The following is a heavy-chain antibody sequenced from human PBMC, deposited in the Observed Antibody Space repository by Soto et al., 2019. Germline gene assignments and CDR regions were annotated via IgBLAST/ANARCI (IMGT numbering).Heavy chain of an antibody. CDR1: GGSISSYY. CDR3: ARAYTGGTTEIYYYYYMDV. V-gene: IGHV4-59*01. D-gene: IGHD1-1*01. Sequence: SETLSLTCTVSGGSISSYYWIWIRQPPGKGLEWIGYIYYSGSTNYNPSLKSRVTISVDTSKNQFSLKLSSVTAADTAVYYCARAYTGGTTEIYYYYYMDVWGKGTTVTVSS. CDR2: IYYSGST. J-gene: IGHJ6*03.